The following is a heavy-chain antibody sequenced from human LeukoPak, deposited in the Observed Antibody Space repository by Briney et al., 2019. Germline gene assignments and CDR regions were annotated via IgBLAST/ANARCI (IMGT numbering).Heavy chain of an antibody. D-gene: IGHD3-10*01. V-gene: IGHV3-48*01. J-gene: IGHJ4*02. Sequence: PGGSLRLSCAASGFTFSSYSMNWVRQAPGKGLEWVSYISSSSSTIYYADSVKGRFTISRDNAKNSLYLQMNSLRAEDTAVYYCAKVPKGWFGELSSLYYFDYWGQGTLVTVSS. CDR2: ISSSSSTI. CDR3: AKVPKGWFGELSSLYYFDY. CDR1: GFTFSSYS.